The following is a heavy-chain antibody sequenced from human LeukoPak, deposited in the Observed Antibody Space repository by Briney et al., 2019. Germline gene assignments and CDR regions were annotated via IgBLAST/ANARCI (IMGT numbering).Heavy chain of an antibody. CDR3: AREKTYSGYDFDY. D-gene: IGHD5-12*01. V-gene: IGHV3-30*02. J-gene: IGHJ4*02. Sequence: GGSLRLSCAASGFTFSSYGMHWVRQAPGKGLEWVAFIRYDGSNKYYADSVKGRFTISRDNSKNTLYLQMNSLRAEDTAVYYCAREKTYSGYDFDYWGQGTLVTVSS. CDR2: IRYDGSNK. CDR1: GFTFSSYG.